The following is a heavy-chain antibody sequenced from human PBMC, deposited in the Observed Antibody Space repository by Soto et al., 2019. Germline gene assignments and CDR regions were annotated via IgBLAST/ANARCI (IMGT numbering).Heavy chain of an antibody. CDR2: INHSGST. CDR3: ASIPPIAVAGTSKNWFDP. Sequence: SETLSLTCAVYGGSFSGYYWSWIRQPPGKGLEWIGEINHSGSTNYNPSLKSRVTISVDTSKNQFSLKLSSVTAADTAVYYRASIPPIAVAGTSKNWFDPWGQGTLVTVSS. D-gene: IGHD6-19*01. J-gene: IGHJ5*02. V-gene: IGHV4-34*01. CDR1: GGSFSGYY.